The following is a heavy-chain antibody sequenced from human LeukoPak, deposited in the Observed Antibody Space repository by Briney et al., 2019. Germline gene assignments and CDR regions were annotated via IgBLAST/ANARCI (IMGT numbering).Heavy chain of an antibody. V-gene: IGHV4-59*08. CDR1: GGSITSYY. CDR2: TYDSGNT. D-gene: IGHD6-19*01. CDR3: ARLARASSGWSNFDY. J-gene: IGHJ4*02. Sequence: SETLSLTCTVYGGSITSYYWRWIRQPPGKGLEWIGFTYDSGNTTSNPSLKSRVTISVDTSKKYFSLKLSYVTAADTAVYYCARLARASSGWSNFDYWGQGTLVTVSS.